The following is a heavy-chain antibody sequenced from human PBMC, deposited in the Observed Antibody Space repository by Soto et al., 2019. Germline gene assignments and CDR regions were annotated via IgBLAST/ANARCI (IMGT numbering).Heavy chain of an antibody. CDR3: ARTLPLEPTRGYSMDV. Sequence: ASVKVSCKASGGTFSSYAISWVRQAPGQGLEWMGWINPNSGGTNYAQKFQGWVTMTRDTSISTAYMELSRLRSDDTAVYYCARTLPLEPTRGYSMDVWGKGTTVTVSS. D-gene: IGHD1-1*01. J-gene: IGHJ6*03. CDR2: INPNSGGT. CDR1: GGTFSSYA. V-gene: IGHV1-2*04.